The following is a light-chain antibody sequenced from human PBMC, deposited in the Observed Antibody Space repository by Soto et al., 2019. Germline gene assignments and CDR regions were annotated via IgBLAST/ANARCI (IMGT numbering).Light chain of an antibody. J-gene: IGKJ2*01. CDR2: AAS. CDR3: QQSYSTPPYT. CDR1: QSISNY. V-gene: IGKV1-39*01. Sequence: DIQMTQSPSSLSASVGDSVTITCRASQSISNYLNWYQQKPGKAPKLLIYAASSLQSGVPSRFSGSGSGTDFTLSISSLQPEDFAAYYCQQSYSTPPYTFGQGTKLEIE.